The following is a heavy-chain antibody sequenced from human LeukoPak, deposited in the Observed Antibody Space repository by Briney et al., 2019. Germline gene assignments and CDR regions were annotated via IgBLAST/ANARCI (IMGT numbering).Heavy chain of an antibody. V-gene: IGHV4-59*01. CDR1: GGSISSYY. Sequence: PSETLSLTCTVSGGSISSYYWSWIRQPPGKGLEWIGYIYYSGTTNYNPSLKSRVTVSVDTSKDQFSLKLSSVTAADTAVYYCARAVSGRFDYWGQGTLVTVSS. D-gene: IGHD6-19*01. CDR2: IYYSGTT. J-gene: IGHJ4*02. CDR3: ARAVSGRFDY.